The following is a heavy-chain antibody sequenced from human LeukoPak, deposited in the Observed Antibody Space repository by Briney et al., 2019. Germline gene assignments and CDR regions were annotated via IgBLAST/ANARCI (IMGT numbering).Heavy chain of an antibody. Sequence: GGSLRLSCAASGFTFDDYAMHWVRHAPGKGLEWVSLISGDGGSIYYADSVKGRFTISRDNSKNSLYLQMNSLRTEDTALYYCAKDITSSWYIASGAFDIWGQGTMVTVSS. CDR3: AKDITSSWYIASGAFDI. J-gene: IGHJ3*02. CDR1: GFTFDDYA. D-gene: IGHD6-13*01. V-gene: IGHV3-43*02. CDR2: ISGDGGSI.